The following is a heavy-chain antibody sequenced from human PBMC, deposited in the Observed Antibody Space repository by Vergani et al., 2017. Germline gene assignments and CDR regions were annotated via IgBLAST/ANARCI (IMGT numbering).Heavy chain of an antibody. CDR1: GGSFSGYY. Sequence: QVQLQQWGAGLLKPSETLSLTCAVYGGSFSGYYWSWIRQPPGKGLEWIGEINHSGSTNYNPSLKCRVTISVDTSKNQFSLKLSSVTAADTAVYYCARGRGHYYDSSGYCDYWGQGTLVTVSS. CDR3: ARGRGHYYDSSGYCDY. CDR2: INHSGST. J-gene: IGHJ4*02. D-gene: IGHD3-22*01. V-gene: IGHV4-34*01.